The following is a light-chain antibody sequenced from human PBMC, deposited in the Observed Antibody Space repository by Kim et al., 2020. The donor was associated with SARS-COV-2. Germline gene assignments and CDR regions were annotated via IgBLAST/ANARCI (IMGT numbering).Light chain of an antibody. J-gene: IGLJ1*01. CDR3: SSFTSTSSPYV. CDR1: SRDIGTYNF. Sequence: QSITLSCTGTSRDIGTYNFVSWYQQHPGKAPKLIIFDVNDRPSGVSNRFSGSKSANTASLTISGLQAEDEADYYCSSFTSTSSPYVFGTGTQLTVL. CDR2: DVN. V-gene: IGLV2-14*03.